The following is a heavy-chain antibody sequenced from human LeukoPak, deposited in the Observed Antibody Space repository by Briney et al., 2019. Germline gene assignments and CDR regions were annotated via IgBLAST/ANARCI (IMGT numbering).Heavy chain of an antibody. D-gene: IGHD4-17*01. CDR1: GGSFSGYY. CDR3: ARVFPVTTDDAFDI. V-gene: IGHV4-34*01. CDR2: IYYSGST. J-gene: IGHJ3*02. Sequence: PSETLSLTCAVYGGSFSGYYWGWIRQPPGKGLEWIGSIYYSGSTYYNPSLKSRVTISVDTSKNQFSLKLSSVTAADTAVYYCARVFPVTTDDAFDIWGQGTMVTVSS.